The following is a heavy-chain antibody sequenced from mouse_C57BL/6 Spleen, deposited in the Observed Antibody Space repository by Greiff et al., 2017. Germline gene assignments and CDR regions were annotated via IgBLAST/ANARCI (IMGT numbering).Heavy chain of an antibody. D-gene: IGHD1-1*01. V-gene: IGHV1-64*01. CDR3: ARDYCRGCYAMDY. Sequence: QVQLQQSGAELVKPGASVKLSCKASGYTFTSYWMHWVKQRPGQGLEWIGMINPKYGSTKYNEKFKSKATLTVDKASSTAYMQLSSLTSEDSAVYYCARDYCRGCYAMDYWGQGPSVTVAS. CDR2: INPKYGST. J-gene: IGHJ4*01. CDR1: GYTFTSYW.